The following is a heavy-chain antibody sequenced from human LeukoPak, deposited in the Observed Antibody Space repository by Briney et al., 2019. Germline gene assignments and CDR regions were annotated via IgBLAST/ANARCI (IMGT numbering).Heavy chain of an antibody. Sequence: ASVKVSCTASGGTFSSYAISRVRQAPGQGLEWMGGIIPIFGTANYAQKFQGRVTITADKSTSTAYMELSSLRSEDTAVYYCGIAARPYSSYYMDVWGKGTTVTVSS. CDR3: GIAARPYSSYYMDV. J-gene: IGHJ6*03. CDR1: GGTFSSYA. V-gene: IGHV1-69*06. CDR2: IIPIFGTA. D-gene: IGHD6-6*01.